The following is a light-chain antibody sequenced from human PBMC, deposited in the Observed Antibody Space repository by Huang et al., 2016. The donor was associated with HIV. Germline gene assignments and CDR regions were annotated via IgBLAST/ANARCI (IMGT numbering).Light chain of an antibody. CDR1: ESVSSG. CDR3: QQYNDWPPIT. Sequence: EIVMTQSPDTLSVFPGERVTLSCRASESVSSGLAWYQQKSGQAPRLLIYDASTRATGIPARFSGSGSGTEFTLTINSLLSEDFAVYYCQQYNDWPPITFGQGTRLDMK. CDR2: DAS. V-gene: IGKV3-15*01. J-gene: IGKJ5*01.